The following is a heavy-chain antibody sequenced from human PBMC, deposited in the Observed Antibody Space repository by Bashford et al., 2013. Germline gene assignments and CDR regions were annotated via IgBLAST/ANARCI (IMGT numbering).Heavy chain of an antibody. D-gene: IGHD1-26*01. J-gene: IGHJ6*03. CDR2: IKPDGNEI. Sequence: GSLRLSCAASGFTFSASWMSWVRQAPGKGLECVGNIKPDGNEIYYVDSVKGRFMIFRDNTKNSLYLQMNSLRAGDTAVYYCAREYDGRHSGHYFYHMDVWGQGTTVTVSS. V-gene: IGHV3-7*01. CDR3: AREYDGRHSGHYFYHMDV. CDR1: GFTFSASW.